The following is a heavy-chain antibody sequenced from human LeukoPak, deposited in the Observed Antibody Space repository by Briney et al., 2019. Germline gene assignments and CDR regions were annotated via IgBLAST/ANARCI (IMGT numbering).Heavy chain of an antibody. CDR3: AKGRYYYYGMVV. V-gene: IGHV3-9*01. J-gene: IGHJ6*02. CDR1: GFTFDDYA. CDR2: ISWNSGSI. Sequence: GGSLRLSCAASGFTFDDYAMHWVRQAPGKGLEWVSGISWNSGSIGYADSVKGRFTISRDNAKNSLYLQMNSLRAEDTALYYCAKGRYYYYGMVVWGQGTTVTVSS.